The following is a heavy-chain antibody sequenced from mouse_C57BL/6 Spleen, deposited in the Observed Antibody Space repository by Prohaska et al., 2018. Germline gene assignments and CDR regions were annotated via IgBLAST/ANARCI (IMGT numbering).Heavy chain of an antibody. CDR2: IYTSDSET. CDR1: GYTFTSDW. Sequence: QVQLQQPGAELVRPGSSVKLSCKASGYTFTSDWMDWVKQRPGQGLEWIGNIYTSDSETHYNQKFKDNATLTVDKSSSTAYIQLSSLTSEDSAVYYCARSGDGYDYAMDYWGQGTSVTVSS. J-gene: IGHJ4*01. CDR3: ARSGDGYDYAMDY. V-gene: IGHV1-61*01. D-gene: IGHD2-2*01.